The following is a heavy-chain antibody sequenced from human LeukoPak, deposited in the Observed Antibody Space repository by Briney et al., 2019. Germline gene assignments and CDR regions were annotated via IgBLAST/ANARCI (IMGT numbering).Heavy chain of an antibody. D-gene: IGHD3-10*01. CDR3: AKDEGLYGSGSYPDY. CDR1: GFTFDDYT. J-gene: IGHJ4*02. CDR2: ISWDGGST. V-gene: IGHV3-43*01. Sequence: GGSLRLSCAASGFTFDDYTMHWVRQAPGKGLEWVSLISWDGGSTYYADSVKGRFTISRDNSKNSLYLQMNSLRTEDTALYYCAKDEGLYGSGSYPDYWGQGTLVTVSS.